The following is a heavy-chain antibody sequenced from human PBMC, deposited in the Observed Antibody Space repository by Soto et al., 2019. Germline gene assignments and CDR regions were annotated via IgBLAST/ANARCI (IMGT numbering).Heavy chain of an antibody. D-gene: IGHD3-10*01. CDR2: IYYSGST. Sequence: SETLSLTCTVSGGSISSSSYYWGWIRQPPGKGLDWFGIIYYSGSTYYNPSLKSRVTISVYTSKNQFSLKLSSVTAADTAVYYCASPMVRGVILGSYYYMDVWGKGTTVTVSS. V-gene: IGHV4-39*01. CDR3: ASPMVRGVILGSYYYMDV. J-gene: IGHJ6*03. CDR1: GGSISSSSYY.